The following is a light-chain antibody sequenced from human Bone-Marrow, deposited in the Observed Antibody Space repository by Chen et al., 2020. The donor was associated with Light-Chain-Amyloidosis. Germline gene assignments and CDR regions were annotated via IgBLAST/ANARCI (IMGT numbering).Light chain of an antibody. CDR1: SSDVGGDNH. Sequence: QFALPHPAPVSGSPGQPIPIPGTGTSSDVGGDNHVSWYQQHPDKAPKLMIYEVTNRPSWVPDRFSGSKSDNTASLTISGLQTEDEADYFCSSYTITNTLVFGSGTRVTVL. CDR2: EVT. J-gene: IGLJ1*01. V-gene: IGLV2-14*01. CDR3: SSYTITNTLV.